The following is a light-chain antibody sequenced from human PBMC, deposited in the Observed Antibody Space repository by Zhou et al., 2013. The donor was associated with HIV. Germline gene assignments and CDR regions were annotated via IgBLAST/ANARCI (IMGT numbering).Light chain of an antibody. CDR1: QNIYTS. Sequence: EIVLTQSPATLSVSPGERATLSCRASQNIYTSLAWYQQKRGRAPRLLIYDASKRATGIPARFSGSGSGTDFTLTISSLEPEDFAAYYCQQYNSHPWTFGQGTKVEIK. CDR3: QQYNSHPWT. CDR2: DAS. J-gene: IGKJ1*01. V-gene: IGKV3-11*01.